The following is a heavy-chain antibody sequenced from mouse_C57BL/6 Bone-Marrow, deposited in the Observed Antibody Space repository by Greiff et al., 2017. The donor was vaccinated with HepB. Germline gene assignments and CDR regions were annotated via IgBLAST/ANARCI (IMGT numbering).Heavy chain of an antibody. J-gene: IGHJ3*01. V-gene: IGHV1-81*01. CDR1: GYTFTSYG. Sequence: LEESGAELARPGASVKLSCKASGYTFTSYGISWVKQRTGQGLEWIGEIYPRSGNTYYNEKFKGKATLTADKSSSTAYMALRSLTSEDSAVYFCARRDTYWGQGTLVTVSA. CDR3: ARRDTY. CDR2: IYPRSGNT.